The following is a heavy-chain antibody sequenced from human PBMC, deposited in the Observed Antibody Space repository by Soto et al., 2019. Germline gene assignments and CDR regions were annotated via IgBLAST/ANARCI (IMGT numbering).Heavy chain of an antibody. CDR3: ARDGPHRRPSFLTLTPQSSGSGGYGMDV. CDR1: GGTFSSYA. J-gene: IGHJ6*02. Sequence: QVQLVQSGAEVKKPGSSVKVSCKASGGTFSSYAISWVRQAPGQGLEWMGGIIPIFGTANYAQKFQGRVTITADASTSTAYMELSSLRSEDTAVYYCARDGPHRRPSFLTLTPQSSGSGGYGMDVWGQGTTVTVSS. V-gene: IGHV1-69*01. D-gene: IGHD1-1*01. CDR2: IIPIFGTA.